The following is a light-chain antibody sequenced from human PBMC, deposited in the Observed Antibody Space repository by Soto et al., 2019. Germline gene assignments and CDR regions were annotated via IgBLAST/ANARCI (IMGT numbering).Light chain of an antibody. CDR3: SSYMSGRTLYG. V-gene: IGLV2-14*01. CDR1: SSDVGAYNY. J-gene: IGLJ1*01. CDR2: EVR. Sequence: QSALTQPASVSGSPGQSITISCTGTSSDVGAYNYVSWYQQHPDKAPKLIIFEVRHRPSGVSDRFSGSKSGKTASLTISGLQAEDEADYYCSSYMSGRTLYGFGTGTKVTVL.